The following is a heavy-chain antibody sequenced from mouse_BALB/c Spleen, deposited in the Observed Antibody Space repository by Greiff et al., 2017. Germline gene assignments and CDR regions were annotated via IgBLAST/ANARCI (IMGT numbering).Heavy chain of an antibody. Sequence: VHLVESGPELVKPGASVKMSCKASGYTFTDYVISWVKQRTGQGLEWIGEIYPGSGSTYYNEKFKGKATLTADKSSNTAYMQLSSLTSEDSAVYFCARGDYGSSPYYWGQGTTLTVSS. J-gene: IGHJ2*01. CDR3: ARGDYGSSPYY. D-gene: IGHD1-1*01. V-gene: IGHV1-77*01. CDR2: IYPGSGST. CDR1: GYTFTDYV.